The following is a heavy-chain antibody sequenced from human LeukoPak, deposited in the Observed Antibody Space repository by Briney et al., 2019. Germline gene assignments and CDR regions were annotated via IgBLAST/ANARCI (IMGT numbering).Heavy chain of an antibody. D-gene: IGHD6-13*01. CDR1: GFTFSSYA. Sequence: GSLRLSCAASGFTFSSYAMSWVRQAPGKGLEWVSAISGSGGSTYYADSVKGRFTISRDNSKNTLYLQMNSLRAEDTAVYYCAKTPQIASSWEYYFDYWGQGTLVTVSS. V-gene: IGHV3-23*01. CDR3: AKTPQIASSWEYYFDY. CDR2: ISGSGGST. J-gene: IGHJ4*02.